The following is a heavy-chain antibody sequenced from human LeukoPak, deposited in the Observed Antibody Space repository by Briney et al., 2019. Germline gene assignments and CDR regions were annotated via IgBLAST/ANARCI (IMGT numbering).Heavy chain of an antibody. CDR1: GGTFSSYA. CDR3: ARGTYYYGSGSYGGVGY. D-gene: IGHD3-10*01. CDR2: IIPIFGTA. J-gene: IGHJ4*02. V-gene: IGHV1-69*13. Sequence: SVKVSCKASGGTFSSYAISWVRQAPGQGLEWMGGIIPIFGTANYAQKFQGRVTITADESTSTAYMELSSLRSEDTAVYYCARGTYYYGSGSYGGVGYWGQGTLVTVSS.